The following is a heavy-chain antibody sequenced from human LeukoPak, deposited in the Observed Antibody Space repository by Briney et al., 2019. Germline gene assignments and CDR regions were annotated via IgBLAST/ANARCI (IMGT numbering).Heavy chain of an antibody. CDR1: GFTFSSYA. D-gene: IGHD3-10*01. Sequence: GGSLRLSCAASGFTFSSYAMHWIRQTPGKGLEWVSYISISGTTTFYVDSVKGRFTISRDNTKNSLYLQMNSLRAEDTAMYYCARGTMASDFWGQGTLVTVSS. CDR2: ISISGTTT. J-gene: IGHJ4*02. CDR3: ARGTMASDF. V-gene: IGHV3-48*04.